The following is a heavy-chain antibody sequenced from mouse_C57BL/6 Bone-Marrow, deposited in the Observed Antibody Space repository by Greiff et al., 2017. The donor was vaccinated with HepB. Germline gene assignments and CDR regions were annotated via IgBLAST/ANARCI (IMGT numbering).Heavy chain of an antibody. CDR3: ASSYYGSSYWYFDV. Sequence: EVKLQQSGPVLVKPGASVKMSCKASGYTFTDYYMNWVKQSHGKSLEWIGVINPYNGGTSYNQKFKGKATLTVDKSSSTAYMELNSLTSEDSAVYYCASSYYGSSYWYFDVWGTGTTVTVSS. J-gene: IGHJ1*03. CDR2: INPYNGGT. V-gene: IGHV1-19*01. CDR1: GYTFTDYY. D-gene: IGHD1-1*01.